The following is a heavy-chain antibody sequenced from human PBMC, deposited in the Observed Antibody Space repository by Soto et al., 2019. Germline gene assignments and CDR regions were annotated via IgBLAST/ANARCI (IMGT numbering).Heavy chain of an antibody. Sequence: PSETLSLTCAVFGGSFSSYYWSWIRQPPGKGLEWIGYIYYSGSTNYNPSLKSRVTISVDTSKNQFSLNLSSVTAADTAVYYCARVWGGAFDFWGQGTMVTVSS. J-gene: IGHJ3*01. D-gene: IGHD3-10*01. CDR1: GGSFSSYY. CDR2: IYYSGST. V-gene: IGHV4-59*01. CDR3: ARVWGGAFDF.